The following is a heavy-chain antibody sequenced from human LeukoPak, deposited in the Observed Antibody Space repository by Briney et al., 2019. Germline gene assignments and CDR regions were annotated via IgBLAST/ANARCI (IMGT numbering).Heavy chain of an antibody. CDR2: ISSSSSTI. CDR1: GFTFSSYS. J-gene: IGHJ4*02. D-gene: IGHD6-19*01. Sequence: GGSLRLSCAASGFTFSSYSMNWVRQAPGKGLEWVSYISSSSSTIYYADSVKGRFTISRDNAKNSLYLQMNSLRAEDTAVYYCARSPPYSSGFTLDYWGQGTLVTVSS. V-gene: IGHV3-48*04. CDR3: ARSPPYSSGFTLDY.